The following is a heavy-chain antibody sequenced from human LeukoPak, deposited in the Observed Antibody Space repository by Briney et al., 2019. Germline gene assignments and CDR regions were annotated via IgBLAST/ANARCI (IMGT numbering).Heavy chain of an antibody. V-gene: IGHV4-39*01. CDR3: ARHSKYQLTYGDYFDY. CDR2: IYYSGST. J-gene: IGHJ4*02. D-gene: IGHD2-2*01. CDR1: GGSISSSSYH. Sequence: SETLSLTCTVSGGSISSSSYHWGWIRQPPGKGLEWIGSIYYSGSTYYNPSLKSRVTISVDTSKNQFSLKLSSVTAADTAVYYCARHSKYQLTYGDYFDYWGQGTLVTVSS.